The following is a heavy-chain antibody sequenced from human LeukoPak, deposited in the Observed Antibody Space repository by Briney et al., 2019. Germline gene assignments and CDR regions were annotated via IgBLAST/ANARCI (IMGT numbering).Heavy chain of an antibody. D-gene: IGHD1-14*01. V-gene: IGHV3-11*04. CDR1: GGSISSGGYY. CDR2: ISPDDTDV. J-gene: IGHJ4*02. Sequence: LSLTCTVSGGSISSGGYYWSWIRQAPGKGLEWVSYISPDDTDVDYADSLKGRFTISRDNAKNSLFLQMNSLRAEDTAVYYCARNHGDYWGQGTLVTVSS. CDR3: ARNHGDY.